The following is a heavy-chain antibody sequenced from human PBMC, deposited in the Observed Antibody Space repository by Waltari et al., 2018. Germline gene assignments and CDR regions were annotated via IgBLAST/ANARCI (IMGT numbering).Heavy chain of an antibody. V-gene: IGHV3-73*02. Sequence: EVQLVESGGGLVQPGGSLKLPCAASWFTFSGSTMPWVRQASGKGLEWVGRIRNKANSYATGYAVSVKGRFTISRDDSKNTAYLEMNSLKTEDTAVYYCSTMGETSGYWGQGTLVTVSS. CDR2: IRNKANSYAT. J-gene: IGHJ4*02. CDR3: STMGETSGY. CDR1: WFTFSGST. D-gene: IGHD3-16*01.